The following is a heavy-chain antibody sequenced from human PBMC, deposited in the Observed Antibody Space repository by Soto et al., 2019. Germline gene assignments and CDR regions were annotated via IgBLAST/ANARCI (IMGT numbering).Heavy chain of an antibody. D-gene: IGHD3-3*01. V-gene: IGHV3-30*03. CDR2: VSYDGSDS. Sequence: PGGSLRLSCTASGFLFSSYGLHWVRQAPGKGLEWVGIVSYDGSDSYYADSVKGRFTISRDNSSKTMSLQMNSLRTEDTALYYCATFGIYDFWSGYLHRDAFDVWGQGTMVTVSS. CDR3: ATFGIYDFWSGYLHRDAFDV. J-gene: IGHJ3*01. CDR1: GFLFSSYG.